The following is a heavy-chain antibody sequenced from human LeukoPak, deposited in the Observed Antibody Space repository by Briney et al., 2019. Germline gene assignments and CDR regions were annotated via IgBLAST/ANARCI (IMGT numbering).Heavy chain of an antibody. J-gene: IGHJ6*02. D-gene: IGHD3-10*01. V-gene: IGHV4-59*08. CDR1: GGSISSYY. CDR2: FYYSGGA. Sequence: SETLSLTCTVSGGSISSYYWSWIRQRPRKGLGWMGYFYYSGGANYSPSLKSPVTISVDTSKNQFSLKLSSVTSADTAGYYCARHVFTLVRGVMINYNGLYDWGQGTTVTVSS. CDR3: ARHVFTLVRGVMINYNGLYD.